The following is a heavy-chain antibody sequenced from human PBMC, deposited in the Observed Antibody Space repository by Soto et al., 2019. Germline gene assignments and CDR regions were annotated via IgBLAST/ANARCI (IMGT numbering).Heavy chain of an antibody. CDR2: ISTSGSPS. CDR1: GFAFRHNY. V-gene: IGHV3-11*01. J-gene: IGHJ5*02. CDR3: ATGGIYYEA. D-gene: IGHD1-26*01. Sequence: QVHLVESGGGLVKPGGSLRLSCTVSGFAFRHNYLTWIRQAPGKGLEWLSYISTSGSPSYYADSVKGRFTISTDNAKNLLNLQMESLRAEATGVYYCATGGIYYEAWGQGTLVTVSS.